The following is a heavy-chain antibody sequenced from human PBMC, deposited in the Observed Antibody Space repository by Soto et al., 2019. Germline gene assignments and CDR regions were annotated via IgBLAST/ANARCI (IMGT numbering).Heavy chain of an antibody. Sequence: ASVKVSCKVSGYRLTELSMHWVRQAPGKGLEWMGGFDPEGGETIYAQKFQGRVTMTEDTSTDTAYMELSSLRSEDTAVYYCATRQPILSVMYYFDYWGQGTLVTVSS. CDR1: GYRLTELS. V-gene: IGHV1-24*01. J-gene: IGHJ4*02. CDR3: ATRQPILSVMYYFDY. CDR2: FDPEGGET. D-gene: IGHD2-21*01.